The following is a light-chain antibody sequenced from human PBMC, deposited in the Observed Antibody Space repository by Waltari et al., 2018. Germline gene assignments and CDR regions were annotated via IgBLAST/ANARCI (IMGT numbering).Light chain of an antibody. J-gene: IGKJ2*01. CDR2: AAS. Sequence: DIQMTQSPSSLSASVGDRVTISCRATQAISLSLAWYQQKPGLAPKLLVYAASRLERGVPSRFSASASGTEYTLTISSLQPEDFATYYCQQYDSIPYTFGQGTKLEI. CDR1: QAISLS. CDR3: QQYDSIPYT. V-gene: IGKV1-NL1*01.